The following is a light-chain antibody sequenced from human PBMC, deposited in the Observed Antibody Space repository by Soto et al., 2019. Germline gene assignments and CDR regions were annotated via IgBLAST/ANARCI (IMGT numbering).Light chain of an antibody. V-gene: IGKV1-27*01. CDR2: AAS. Sequence: DIQMTQSPSSLSASLGDRVTITCRPSRGISIFLAWYQQKPGKVPKLLIFAASTLQSGVPSRFSGSGSGTDFTLTISSLQPEDVATYYCQRYNSAPQTFGQGTKVEIK. CDR3: QRYNSAPQT. CDR1: RGISIF. J-gene: IGKJ1*01.